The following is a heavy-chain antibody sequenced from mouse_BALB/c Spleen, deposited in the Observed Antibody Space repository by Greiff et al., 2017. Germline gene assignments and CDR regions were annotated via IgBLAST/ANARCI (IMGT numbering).Heavy chain of an antibody. V-gene: IGHV2-9*02. CDR2: MWAGGST. CDR1: GFSLTSYG. D-gene: IGHD2-4*01. J-gene: IGHJ3*01. CDR3: ASGCTMITTWFAY. Sequence: QVQLQESGPGLVAPSQSLSITCTVSGFSLTSYGVHWVRQPPGKGLEWLGVMWAGGSTNYNSALMSRLSISKDNSKSQVFLKMNSLQTDDTAMYYCASGCTMITTWFAYWGQGTLVTVSA.